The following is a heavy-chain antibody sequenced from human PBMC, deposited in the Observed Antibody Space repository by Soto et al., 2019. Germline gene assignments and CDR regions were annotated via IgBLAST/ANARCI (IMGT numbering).Heavy chain of an antibody. J-gene: IGHJ4*02. Sequence: GGSLRLSCAASGFTFSSYAMSWVRQAPGKGLEWVSAISGSGGSTYYADSVKGLLTIFRDNSKNTLYLQMNSLRAEDTAVYYCAKGITMLVVVISTLDYWGQGTLVTVSS. D-gene: IGHD3-22*01. V-gene: IGHV3-23*01. CDR1: GFTFSSYA. CDR2: ISGSGGST. CDR3: AKGITMLVVVISTLDY.